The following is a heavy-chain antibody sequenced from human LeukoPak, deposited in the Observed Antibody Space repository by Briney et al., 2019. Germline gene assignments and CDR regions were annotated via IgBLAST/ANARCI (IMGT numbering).Heavy chain of an antibody. D-gene: IGHD5-18*01. CDR1: GFTFSNSG. J-gene: IGHJ4*02. CDR3: ARGVGYSFGTGDY. CDR2: IWYDGSNE. V-gene: IGHV3-33*01. Sequence: GRPLRLSCAASGFTFSNSGIHWVRQAPGKGLEWVALIWYDGSNEYYADSVKGRFTISRDNSKNTLYLQMTSLRAEDTAIYYCARGVGYSFGTGDYWGQGTLVTVSS.